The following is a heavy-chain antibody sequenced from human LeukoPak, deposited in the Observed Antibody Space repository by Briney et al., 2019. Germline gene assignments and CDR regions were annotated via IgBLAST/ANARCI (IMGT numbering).Heavy chain of an antibody. D-gene: IGHD6-19*01. CDR1: GFTFSSYA. V-gene: IGHV3-23*01. CDR2: ISSSGATT. CDR3: AKVRAPSGWFNSDY. J-gene: IGHJ4*02. Sequence: PGGSLRLSCAASGFTFSSYAMSWVRQAPGKGLDRVSGISSSGATTYYADSVKGRFTISRDNSKNTLYLQMNSLRVEDTAAYYCAKVRAPSGWFNSDYWGQGTLVTVSS.